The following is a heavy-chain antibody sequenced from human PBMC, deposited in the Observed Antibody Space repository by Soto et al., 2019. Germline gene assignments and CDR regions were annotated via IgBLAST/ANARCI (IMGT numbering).Heavy chain of an antibody. Sequence: EVQLMESGGGLVQPGGSLRLSCVASGFTFSNYWMHWVRQAPGKGLVWVSRINSDGSTRSYAESVKGRFTISRDNVKNTLYLQMNSVRAEDTAVYYCVTSGGFDHWGQGTLVTVSS. CDR1: GFTFSNYW. CDR3: VTSGGFDH. CDR2: INSDGSTR. D-gene: IGHD3-16*01. J-gene: IGHJ5*02. V-gene: IGHV3-74*01.